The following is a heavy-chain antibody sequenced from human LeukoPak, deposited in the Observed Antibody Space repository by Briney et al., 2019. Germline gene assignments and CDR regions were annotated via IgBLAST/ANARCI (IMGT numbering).Heavy chain of an antibody. Sequence: PSETLSLTCTVSGGSISSYYRSWIRQPPGKGLEWIGYIYYSGSTNYNPSLKSRVTISVDTSKNQFSLKLSSVTAADTAVYYCARHWYSSGWYHPVDYWGQGTLVTVSS. J-gene: IGHJ4*02. CDR2: IYYSGST. D-gene: IGHD6-19*01. CDR1: GGSISSYY. V-gene: IGHV4-59*08. CDR3: ARHWYSSGWYHPVDY.